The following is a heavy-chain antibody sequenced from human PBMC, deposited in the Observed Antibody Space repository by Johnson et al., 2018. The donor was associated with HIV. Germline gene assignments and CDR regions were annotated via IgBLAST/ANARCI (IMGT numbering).Heavy chain of an antibody. Sequence: QLVESGGGVVRPGGSLRLSCETSRFTFDDYAMPWVRPAPGNGLESVSLLNWAGDSTYYADSVKGRFTISRDNSKNSLYLQMNSLRPEDTGLYYCAKDIASGYTNGGTLDIWGQGTMVTVSS. J-gene: IGHJ3*02. V-gene: IGHV3-43D*03. D-gene: IGHD6-19*01. CDR1: RFTFDDYA. CDR3: AKDIASGYTNGGTLDI. CDR2: LNWAGDST.